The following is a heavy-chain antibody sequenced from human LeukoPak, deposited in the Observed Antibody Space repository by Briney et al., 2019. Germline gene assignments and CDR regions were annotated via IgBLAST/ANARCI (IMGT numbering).Heavy chain of an antibody. CDR1: GGSITSGRYY. J-gene: IGHJ5*02. D-gene: IGHD2-2*01. Sequence: SETLSLTCTVSGGSITSGRYYWSWIRQPAGKELEWIVRIESTGNTNYNPSLNSRVTISVDTSKNQFSLKLSSVTAADTAVYYCARYHVLNRGVNWFDPWGQGILVTVSS. CDR3: ARYHVLNRGVNWFDP. V-gene: IGHV4-61*02. CDR2: IESTGNT.